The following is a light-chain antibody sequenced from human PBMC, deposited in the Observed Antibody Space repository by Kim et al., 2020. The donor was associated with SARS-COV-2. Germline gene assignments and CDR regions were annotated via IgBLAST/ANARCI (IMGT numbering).Light chain of an antibody. V-gene: IGLV3-21*04. Sequence: SYVLTQPPSVSVAPGETARLACGGDNIGRKSVHWYQRKPGQVPVVVIYYDRDRPSGIPERFSGSNSGNTATLTISRVEAGDEADYYCQVWDSSINHPVFGGGTQLTVL. CDR1: NIGRKS. CDR2: YDR. J-gene: IGLJ2*01. CDR3: QVWDSSINHPV.